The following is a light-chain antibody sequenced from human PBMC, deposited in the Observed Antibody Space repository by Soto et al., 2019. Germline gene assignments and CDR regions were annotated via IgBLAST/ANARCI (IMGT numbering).Light chain of an antibody. J-gene: IGKJ1*01. Sequence: EIVLTQSPGSLSLSPGERVTLSCRASQSLTSNYLAWYQQKPGQAPRLLIYGASSRATGIPDRFSGSGSGTDFTLTINRLEPEDFAVYYCQQYGSSGTFGQGTKVDIK. CDR1: QSLTSNY. V-gene: IGKV3-20*01. CDR2: GAS. CDR3: QQYGSSGT.